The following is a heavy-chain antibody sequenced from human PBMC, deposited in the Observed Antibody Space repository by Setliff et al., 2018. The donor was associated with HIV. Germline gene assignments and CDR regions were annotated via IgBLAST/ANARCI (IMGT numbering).Heavy chain of an antibody. V-gene: IGHV4-39*07. CDR1: GGSISSTNYY. D-gene: IGHD6-13*01. CDR2: IYYSGTT. Sequence: SETMSLTCTVSGGSISSTNYYWGWIRQTPGKGLEWIGSIYYSGTTYYNPSLKSRVTMSVDTSTRRPSLKVHSVTAADTAMYYCARGSHGTSWTDYWGQGTLVTVSS. J-gene: IGHJ4*02. CDR3: ARGSHGTSWTDY.